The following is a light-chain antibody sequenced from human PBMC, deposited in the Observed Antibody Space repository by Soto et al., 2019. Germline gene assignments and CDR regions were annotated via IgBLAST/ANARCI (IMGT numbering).Light chain of an antibody. Sequence: QSALTQPRSVSGSPGQSVTISCTGTSSDVGGHNYVSWYQQYPGKAPRLLLSSVSKRPSGVPDRFSGSKSGNTASLTISGLQAEDEADYYCCSYAGSYNYVLGNGTKVTVL. J-gene: IGLJ1*01. CDR1: SSDVGGHNY. V-gene: IGLV2-11*01. CDR2: SVS. CDR3: CSYAGSYNYV.